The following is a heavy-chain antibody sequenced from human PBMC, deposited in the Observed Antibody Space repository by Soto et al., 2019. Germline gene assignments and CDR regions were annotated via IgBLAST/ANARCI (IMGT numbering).Heavy chain of an antibody. CDR3: AREPLGYCSGGSCPGYFQH. J-gene: IGHJ1*01. V-gene: IGHV4-34*01. D-gene: IGHD2-15*01. CDR1: GGSFSGYY. Sequence: TSETLSLTCAVYGGSFSGYYWSWIRQPPGKGLEWIGEINHSGSTNYNPSLKSRVTISVDTSKNQFSLKLSSVTAADTAVYYCAREPLGYCSGGSCPGYFQHWGQGTLVTVSS. CDR2: INHSGST.